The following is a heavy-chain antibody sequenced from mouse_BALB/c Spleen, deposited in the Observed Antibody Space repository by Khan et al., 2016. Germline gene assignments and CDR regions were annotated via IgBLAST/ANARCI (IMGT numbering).Heavy chain of an antibody. CDR3: ARYRYYYGSSRYFDV. CDR1: GYTFTNYG. V-gene: IGHV9-3-1*01. D-gene: IGHD1-1*01. Sequence: QIQLVQSGPELKKPGKTVKISCKASGYTFTNYGMNWVKQAPGKGLKWMGWINTYSGESTYADDFKGRFVFSLETSANTAYLQINNLKNEDTATYFCARYRYYYGSSRYFDVWGAGTTVTVSS. J-gene: IGHJ1*01. CDR2: INTYSGES.